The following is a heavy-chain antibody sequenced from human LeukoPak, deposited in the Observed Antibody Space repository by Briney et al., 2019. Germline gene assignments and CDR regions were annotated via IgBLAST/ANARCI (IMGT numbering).Heavy chain of an antibody. Sequence: SETLSCTCTGSTGSITSFTYRWGSLRQPPGKGLEWIGNIYYTGNTYYIPSLKSRLTMSVDTSQNLLSLKLTSMTAADTAIYYCATRREGYTYFDYWGQGALVTVSS. D-gene: IGHD5-24*01. V-gene: IGHV4-39*01. CDR1: TGSITSFTYR. J-gene: IGHJ4*02. CDR3: ATRREGYTYFDY. CDR2: IYYTGNT.